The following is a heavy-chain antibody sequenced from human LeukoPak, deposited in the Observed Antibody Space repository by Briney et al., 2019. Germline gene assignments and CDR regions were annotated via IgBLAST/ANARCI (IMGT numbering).Heavy chain of an antibody. Sequence: PSETLSLTCAVSGVSIAISDWWTWVRQPPEKGLEWIGKISHSGSTAYNPSLKSRVTISVDKSKNQLSLILTSVTAADTAMYYCAQVWGYWGQGTLVTVSS. CDR3: AQVWGY. CDR2: ISHSGST. D-gene: IGHD3-16*01. J-gene: IGHJ4*02. CDR1: GVSIAISDW. V-gene: IGHV4-4*02.